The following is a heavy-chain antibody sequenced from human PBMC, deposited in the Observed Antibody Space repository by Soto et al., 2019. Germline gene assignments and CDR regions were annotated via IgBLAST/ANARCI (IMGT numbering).Heavy chain of an antibody. Sequence: PVKLSCKAAGYTFTSYGISWVRQAPGQGLEWMGWISAYNGNTNYAQKLQGRVTMTTDTSTSTAYMELRSLRSDDTAVYYCARDRAYYYGWGSQTLFDYCGPGTLGTVFS. CDR1: GYTFTSYG. V-gene: IGHV1-18*04. J-gene: IGHJ4*02. D-gene: IGHD3-10*01. CDR2: ISAYNGNT. CDR3: ARDRAYYYGWGSQTLFDY.